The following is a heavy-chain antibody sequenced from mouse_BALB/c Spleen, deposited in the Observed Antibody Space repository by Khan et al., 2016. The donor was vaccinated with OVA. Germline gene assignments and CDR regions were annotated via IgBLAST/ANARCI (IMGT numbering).Heavy chain of an antibody. J-gene: IGHJ3*01. CDR1: GYSITSGYF. Sequence: EVQLQESGPGLVKPSQSLSLTCSVTGYSITSGYFWNWIRQFPGNKLEWMGYIRYDGNSNYNPSLKNRISITRDTSKNQFFLKLNSVTPEDTATXYGARGGSSGPAWFAYWGRGTLVTGSA. CDR3: ARGGSSGPAWFAY. D-gene: IGHD3-1*01. CDR2: IRYDGNS. V-gene: IGHV3-6*02.